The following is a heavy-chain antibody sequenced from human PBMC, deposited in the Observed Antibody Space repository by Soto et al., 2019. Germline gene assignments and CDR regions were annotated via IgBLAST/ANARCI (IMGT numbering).Heavy chain of an antibody. CDR1: GGSISSGGYY. V-gene: IGHV4-31*03. D-gene: IGHD6-13*01. J-gene: IGHJ5*02. CDR2: IYYSGST. CDR3: ARVWAAAGINWFDP. Sequence: SETLSLTCTVSGGSISSGGYYWSWIRQHPGKGLEWIGYIYYSGSTYYNPSLKSRVTISVDTSKNQFSLKLSSVTAADTAVYYCARVWAAAGINWFDPWGQGTLVTVSS.